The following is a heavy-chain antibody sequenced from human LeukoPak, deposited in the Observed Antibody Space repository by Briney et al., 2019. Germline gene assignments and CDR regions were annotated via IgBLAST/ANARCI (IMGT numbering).Heavy chain of an antibody. CDR2: IRGDAGST. J-gene: IGHJ4*02. D-gene: IGHD7-27*01. CDR3: ARVWAWGSGNYFDN. Sequence: PGGSLRLSCAASGFTFYAFGMTWVRQAPGQGLEWVSAIRGDAGSTGYADSVKGRFTISRDNAKNSLYLQMNSLRVEDTALYYCARVWAWGSGNYFDNWGQGTLVTVSS. V-gene: IGHV3-20*04. CDR1: GFTFYAFG.